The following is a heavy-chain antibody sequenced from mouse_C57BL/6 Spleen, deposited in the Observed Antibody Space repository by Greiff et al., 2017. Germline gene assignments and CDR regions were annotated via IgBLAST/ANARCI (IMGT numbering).Heavy chain of an antibody. CDR2: IWWNDDK. Sequence: QVTLIVSGPGILQPSQTLRLTCSFSGFSLRTSNMGIGWIRQPPGKGLAWLAHIWWNDDKYYNPSRKSRLTISMDTSINQVFLKITSMDTADTATYFCTQIARITTLVYWYFDVWGTGTTVTVSS. J-gene: IGHJ1*03. CDR3: TQIARITTLVYWYFDV. D-gene: IGHD1-1*01. V-gene: IGHV8-5*01. CDR1: GFSLRTSNMG.